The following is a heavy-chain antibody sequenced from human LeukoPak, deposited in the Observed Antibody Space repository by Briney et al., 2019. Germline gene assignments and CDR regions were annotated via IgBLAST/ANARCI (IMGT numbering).Heavy chain of an antibody. J-gene: IGHJ5*02. V-gene: IGHV4-59*01. CDR1: GGSISSYY. CDR3: ARAGYQLLSSRWFDP. CDR2: IYYSGST. D-gene: IGHD2-2*01. Sequence: PSETLSLTCTVSGGSISSYYWSWIRQPPGKGLEWIGYIYYSGSTNYNPSLKSRVTISVDTSKNQFSLKLSSVTAADTAVYYCARAGYQLLSSRWFDPWGQGTLVTVSS.